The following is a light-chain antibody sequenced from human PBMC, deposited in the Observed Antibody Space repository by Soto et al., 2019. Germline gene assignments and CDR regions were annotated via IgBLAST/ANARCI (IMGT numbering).Light chain of an antibody. Sequence: EIVLTQSPGTPSVSPGERATLFCRARQSISSTYLAWYQKKPGQAPRLLLYGAFNRATGIPDRFSGSGSGTDFTLTISRLEPEDCAFYYCQQYGSSSFAFGPGTKVEIK. V-gene: IGKV3-20*01. CDR3: QQYGSSSFA. CDR1: QSISSTY. CDR2: GAF. J-gene: IGKJ3*01.